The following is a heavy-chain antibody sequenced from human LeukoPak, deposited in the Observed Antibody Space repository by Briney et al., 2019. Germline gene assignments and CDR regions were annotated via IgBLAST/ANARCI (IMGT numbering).Heavy chain of an antibody. D-gene: IGHD6-13*01. CDR3: ARGRVAAAGNFDY. Sequence: ASVKVSCKASGYTFTSYDIKWVRQAPGQGLEWMGWMNPNSGNTGYAQKFQGRVTMTRNTSISTAYMELSSLRSEDTAVYYCARGRVAAAGNFDYWGQGTLVTVSS. CDR1: GYTFTSYD. CDR2: MNPNSGNT. J-gene: IGHJ4*02. V-gene: IGHV1-8*01.